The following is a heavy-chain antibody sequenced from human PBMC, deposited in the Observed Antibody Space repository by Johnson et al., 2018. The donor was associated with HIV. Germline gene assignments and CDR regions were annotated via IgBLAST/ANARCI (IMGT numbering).Heavy chain of an antibody. V-gene: IGHV3-30-3*01. CDR2: ISYDGRNK. Sequence: QLQLVESGGGVVQPGRSLRLSCAASGFTFSSYAMHWVRQAPGKCLEWVAVISYDGRNKYYADSVQGRFIISRDNSKNTLYLQMNSLRAEDTAVYYCAREGDYNCWSGADAFDIWGQGTMVTVSS. CDR3: AREGDYNCWSGADAFDI. J-gene: IGHJ3*02. CDR1: GFTFSSYA. D-gene: IGHD3-3*01.